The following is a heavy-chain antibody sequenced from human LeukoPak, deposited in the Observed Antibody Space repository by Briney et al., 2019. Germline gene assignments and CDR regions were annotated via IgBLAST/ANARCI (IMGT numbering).Heavy chain of an antibody. V-gene: IGHV4-34*01. Sequence: PSETLSLTCAVYGGSFSGYYWSWIRQPPGKGLEWIGEINHSESTNYNPSLKSPVTISVDTSKNQFSLKLSSVTAADTAVYYCARGRSEINFDYWGQGTLVTVSS. D-gene: IGHD5-24*01. J-gene: IGHJ4*02. CDR3: ARGRSEINFDY. CDR2: INHSEST. CDR1: GGSFSGYY.